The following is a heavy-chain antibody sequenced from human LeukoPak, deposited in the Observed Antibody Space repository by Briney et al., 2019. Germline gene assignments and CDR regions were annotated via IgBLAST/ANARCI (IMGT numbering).Heavy chain of an antibody. CDR3: AREQNGDYVSDYYYYAMDV. CDR1: GFTFSRYW. J-gene: IGHJ6*04. Sequence: GGSLRLSCAASGFTFSRYWMYWVRQAPGKGLEWVSRINPAAIGSTYADSVKGRFSVSRDNAKNTLYLEMNGLRAEDTAVYFCAREQNGDYVSDYYYYAMDVWGKGTTVTVSS. CDR2: INPAAIGS. V-gene: IGHV3-74*01. D-gene: IGHD4-17*01.